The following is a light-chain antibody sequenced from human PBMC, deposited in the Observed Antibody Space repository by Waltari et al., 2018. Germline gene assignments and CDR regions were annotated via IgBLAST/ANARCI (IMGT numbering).Light chain of an antibody. Sequence: DIVMTQSPDSLAFSLGARATINCKSSQSVLYSSNNKNYLAWYQQKPGQPPKLLIYWASTRESGVPDRFSGSGSGTDFTLTISSLQAEDVAVYYCQQYYSIWTFGQGTKVEIK. CDR2: WAS. CDR1: QSVLYSSNNKNY. CDR3: QQYYSIWT. V-gene: IGKV4-1*01. J-gene: IGKJ1*01.